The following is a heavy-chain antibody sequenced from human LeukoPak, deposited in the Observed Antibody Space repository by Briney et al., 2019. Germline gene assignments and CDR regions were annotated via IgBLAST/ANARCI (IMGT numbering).Heavy chain of an antibody. Sequence: GGSLRLSCAASGFTVSSNYMSWVRQAPGKGLEWVSVTYSGGSTYYADSVKGRFTISRDNSKNTLYLQMNSLRAEDTAVYYCASGPGGAYCGGDCYPHFDYWGQGTLVTVSS. CDR2: TYSGGST. D-gene: IGHD2-21*02. J-gene: IGHJ4*02. V-gene: IGHV3-66*01. CDR1: GFTVSSNY. CDR3: ASGPGGAYCGGDCYPHFDY.